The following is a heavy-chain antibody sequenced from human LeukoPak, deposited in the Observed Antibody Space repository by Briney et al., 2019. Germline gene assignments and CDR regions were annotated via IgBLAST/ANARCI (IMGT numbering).Heavy chain of an antibody. CDR1: GFTFSDYG. D-gene: IGHD3-10*01. CDR2: ISYDGSNK. CDR3: AKVFEVRGARRPKDY. Sequence: GGSLRLSCAASGFTFSDYGMHWVRQAPGKGLEWVALISYDGSNKFYADSVRDRFTISRDNSKNTLFLQMNSLRTEDTAMYYCAKVFEVRGARRPKDYWGQGTLVIVSS. V-gene: IGHV3-30*18. J-gene: IGHJ4*02.